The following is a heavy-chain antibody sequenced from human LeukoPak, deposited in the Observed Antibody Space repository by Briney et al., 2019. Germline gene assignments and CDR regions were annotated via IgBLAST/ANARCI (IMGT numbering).Heavy chain of an antibody. CDR2: IGAYNGDT. V-gene: IGHV1-18*04. J-gene: IGHJ4*02. CDR3: TRDHCRGDNCPSFDY. D-gene: IGHD2-15*01. CDR1: GYTFTSFG. Sequence: ASVKVSCKPSGYTFTSFGISWVRQAPGQGLEWMGWIGAYNGDTNYAQKFQGRVTMTTDTSTSTAYMDLRSPRSDDTAVYYCTRDHCRGDNCPSFDYWGQGTLVTVSS.